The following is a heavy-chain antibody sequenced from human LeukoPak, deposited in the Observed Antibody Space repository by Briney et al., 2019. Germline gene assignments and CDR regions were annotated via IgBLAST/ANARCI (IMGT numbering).Heavy chain of an antibody. Sequence: PSEALSLTCTVSGGSISSGSYYWGWIRQPPGKGLEWIGSIYYSGSTYYNPSLKSRVTISVDTSKNQFSLKLSSVTAADTAVYYCARGLWDTMVRGVKIAFDIWGQGTMVTVSS. V-gene: IGHV4-39*07. CDR3: ARGLWDTMVRGVKIAFDI. J-gene: IGHJ3*02. CDR2: IYYSGST. D-gene: IGHD3-10*01. CDR1: GGSISSGSYY.